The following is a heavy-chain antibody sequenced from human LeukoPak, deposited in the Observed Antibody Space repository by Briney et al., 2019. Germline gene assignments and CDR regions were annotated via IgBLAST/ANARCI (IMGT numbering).Heavy chain of an antibody. J-gene: IGHJ4*02. CDR1: GYTFTSYG. CDR2: ISVYIGNT. D-gene: IGHD1-7*01. Sequence: ASVKVSCEASGYTFTSYGISWVRQAPGQGLEWMGGISVYIGNTNYAQKLQGRVTMTTDTSTSTAYMELRSLRSDDTAVYYCARAANWNSLDYWGQGTLVTVPS. V-gene: IGHV1-18*01. CDR3: ARAANWNSLDY.